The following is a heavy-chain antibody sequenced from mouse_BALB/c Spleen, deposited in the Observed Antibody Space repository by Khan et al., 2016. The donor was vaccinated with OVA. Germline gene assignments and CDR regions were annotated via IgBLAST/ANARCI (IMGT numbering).Heavy chain of an antibody. Sequence: EVELVESGGGLVQPGGSLRLSCATSGFTFTDYYMNWVRQPPGKALEWLGFIRNKPNGYTTEYSASVKGRFTISRDNSQSILYLQMNTLRAEDSATYYCSRDRGGRLFDYWGQGTTLTVSS. CDR2: IRNKPNGYTT. CDR3: SRDRGGRLFDY. V-gene: IGHV7-3*02. CDR1: GFTFTDYY. J-gene: IGHJ2*01. D-gene: IGHD2-12*01.